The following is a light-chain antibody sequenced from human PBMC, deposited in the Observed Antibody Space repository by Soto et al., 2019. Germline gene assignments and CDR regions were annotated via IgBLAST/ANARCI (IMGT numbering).Light chain of an antibody. Sequence: DIQMTQSPSTLSASVGDRVTITCRASQSISSWLAWYQQKPGKAPKLLIYKASSLESGVRSRFSGSGSGTEFTLTISTLQPDDFATYYCQQYNSSPTVGQGNKVEIK. CDR2: KAS. J-gene: IGKJ1*01. CDR1: QSISSW. CDR3: QQYNSSPT. V-gene: IGKV1-5*03.